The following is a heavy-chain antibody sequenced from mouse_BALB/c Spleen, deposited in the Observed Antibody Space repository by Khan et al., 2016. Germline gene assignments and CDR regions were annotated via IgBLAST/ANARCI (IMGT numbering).Heavy chain of an antibody. Sequence: EVQLQESGPDLVIPSQSLSLTCTVTGYSITSGYSWHWIRQFPGNKLEWMCYIHYSGITNYNPSLKSSISITRDTSKHQFLLHLNSVTTEDATTYYCARFDGYDCYFDVWGQGTTVTVSS. CDR2: IHYSGIT. J-gene: IGHJ1*01. V-gene: IGHV3-1*02. D-gene: IGHD2-3*01. CDR1: GYSITSGYS. CDR3: ARFDGYDCYFDV.